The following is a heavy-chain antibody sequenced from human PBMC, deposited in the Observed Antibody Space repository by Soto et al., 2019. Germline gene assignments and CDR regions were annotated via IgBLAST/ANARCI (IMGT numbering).Heavy chain of an antibody. CDR3: ARHCSGGSCYADYYYGMDV. D-gene: IGHD2-15*01. J-gene: IGHJ6*02. V-gene: IGHV5-51*01. CDR2: IYPGDSDT. Sequence: ESLKISCKGSGYSFTSYWIGWVRQMPGKGLEWMGIIYPGDSDTRYSPSFQGQVTISADKSISTAYLQWSSLKASDTAMYYCARHCSGGSCYADYYYGMDVWGQGTTVTVSS. CDR1: GYSFTSYW.